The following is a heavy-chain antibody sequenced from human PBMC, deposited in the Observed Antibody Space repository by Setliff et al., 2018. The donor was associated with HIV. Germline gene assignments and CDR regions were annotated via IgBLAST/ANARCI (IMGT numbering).Heavy chain of an antibody. CDR3: ARVRLTMIMMVDYFDQ. J-gene: IGHJ4*02. Sequence: SETLSLTCTVSGGTIASGGHYWSWIRQHPGKGLEWIGYIFYSGDTSYNPSLKSRLTLSLDMSKNQFSLKVNSVTAADTAVYYCARVRLTMIMMVDYFDQGGQGTLVTVSS. CDR2: IFYSGDT. D-gene: IGHD3-22*01. V-gene: IGHV4-31*03. CDR1: GGTIASGGHY.